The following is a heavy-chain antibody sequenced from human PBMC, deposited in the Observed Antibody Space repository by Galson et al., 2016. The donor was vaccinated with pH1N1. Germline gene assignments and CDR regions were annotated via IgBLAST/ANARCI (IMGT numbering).Heavy chain of an antibody. CDR3: ARTKRRGGWAFDI. Sequence: PALVKPTQTLTLTCTFSGFSLSGSGMSVSWIRQPPGKALEWLARIDWDDDKFYSPSLQTRLTISKDPSKNQVVLTMTNMDPVDTATYYCARTKRRGGWAFDIWGQGTIITVSS. D-gene: IGHD6-19*01. CDR1: GFSLSGSGMS. V-gene: IGHV2-70*17. J-gene: IGHJ3*02. CDR2: IDWDDDK.